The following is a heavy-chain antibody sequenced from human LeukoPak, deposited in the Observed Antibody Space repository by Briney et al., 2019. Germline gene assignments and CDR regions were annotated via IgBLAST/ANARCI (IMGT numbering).Heavy chain of an antibody. CDR1: GFTFSSYA. CDR3: ARIASHSSSWYDGGY. CDR2: ISDSGGST. V-gene: IGHV3-23*01. Sequence: GGSLRLSCAASGFTFSSYAMSWVRQAPGKGLEWVSAISDSGGSTYYADSVKGRFTISRDNAKNTLYLQMNSLRAEDTGVYYCARIASHSSSWYDGGYWGQGTLVTVSS. J-gene: IGHJ4*02. D-gene: IGHD6-13*01.